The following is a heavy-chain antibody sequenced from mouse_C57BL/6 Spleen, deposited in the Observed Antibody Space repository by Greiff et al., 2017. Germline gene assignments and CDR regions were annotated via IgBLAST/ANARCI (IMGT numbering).Heavy chain of an antibody. CDR3: ARRDSNYGYFDV. V-gene: IGHV1-69*01. J-gene: IGHJ1*03. CDR2: IDPSDSYT. D-gene: IGHD3-3*01. CDR1: GYTFTSYW. Sequence: QVQLQQPGAELVLPGASVKLSCKASGYTFTSYWMHWVKQRPGQGLEWIGEIDPSDSYTNYNQKFKGKSTLTVDKSSSTAYMQLSSLPSEDSAVYYCARRDSNYGYFDVWGTGTTVTVSS.